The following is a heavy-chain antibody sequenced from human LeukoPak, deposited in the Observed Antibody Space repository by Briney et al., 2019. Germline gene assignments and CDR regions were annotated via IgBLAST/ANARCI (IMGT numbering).Heavy chain of an antibody. CDR2: IYYSGST. J-gene: IGHJ5*02. CDR3: ARSPWYGSLYNWFDP. D-gene: IGHD6-13*01. Sequence: SETLSLTCTVSGGSISSYYWSWIRQPPGKGLEWIGYIYYSGSTNYNPSLKSRVTISVDTSKNQFSLKLSSVTAADTAVYYCARSPWYGSLYNWFDPWGQGTLVTVSS. CDR1: GGSISSYY. V-gene: IGHV4-59*08.